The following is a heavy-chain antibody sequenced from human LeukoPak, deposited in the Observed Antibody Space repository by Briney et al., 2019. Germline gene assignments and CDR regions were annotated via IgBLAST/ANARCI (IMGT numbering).Heavy chain of an antibody. Sequence: PSETLSLTCTVSGGSISSYYWSWIRQPPGKGLEWSGYIYYSGSTNYNPSLKSRVTISVDTSKNQFSLTLSSVTAADTAVYYCARDGRYYDSSGYYPLFDYWGQGTLVTVSS. V-gene: IGHV4-59*01. CDR1: GGSISSYY. CDR2: IYYSGST. J-gene: IGHJ4*02. CDR3: ARDGRYYDSSGYYPLFDY. D-gene: IGHD3-22*01.